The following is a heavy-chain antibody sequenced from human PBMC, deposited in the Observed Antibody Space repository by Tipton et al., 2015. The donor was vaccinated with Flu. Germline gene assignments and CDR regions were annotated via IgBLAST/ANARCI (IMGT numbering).Heavy chain of an antibody. CDR1: GGSISSGGYY. J-gene: IGHJ6*02. Sequence: TLSLTCTVSGGSISSGGYYWSWIRQHPGKGLEWIGYIYYSGSTYYNPSLKSRVTISVDTSKNQFSLKLSSVTAADTAVYYCARVPPYYYGMDVWGQGTTVTVSS. CDR3: ARVPPYYYGMDV. CDR2: IYYSGST. V-gene: IGHV4-31*03.